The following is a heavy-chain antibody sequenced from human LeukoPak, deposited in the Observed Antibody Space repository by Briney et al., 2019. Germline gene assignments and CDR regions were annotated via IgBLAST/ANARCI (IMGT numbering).Heavy chain of an antibody. CDR3: VRYYGSGSYPYYFDY. CDR1: GGTFSSYA. Sequence: SVKVSCKASGGTFSSYAISWVRQAPGQGLEWMGGTIPIFGTANYAQKFQGRVTITADESTSTAYMELSSLRSEDTAVYYCVRYYGSGSYPYYFDYWGQGTLVTVPS. J-gene: IGHJ4*02. D-gene: IGHD3-10*01. CDR2: TIPIFGTA. V-gene: IGHV1-69*13.